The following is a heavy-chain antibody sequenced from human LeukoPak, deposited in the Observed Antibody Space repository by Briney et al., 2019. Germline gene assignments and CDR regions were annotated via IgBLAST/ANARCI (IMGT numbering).Heavy chain of an antibody. D-gene: IGHD3-9*01. CDR2: ISAYNGNT. Sequence: ASVKVSCKASGYTFSSYGISWVRQAPGQGLEWMGWISAYNGNTNYAQKIQDRVTMTTDTSTSTAYMELRSLRSDDTAVYYCGRVGDILTGYPYYFDYWGQGTLVTVSS. V-gene: IGHV1-18*01. CDR1: GYTFSSYG. CDR3: GRVGDILTGYPYYFDY. J-gene: IGHJ4*02.